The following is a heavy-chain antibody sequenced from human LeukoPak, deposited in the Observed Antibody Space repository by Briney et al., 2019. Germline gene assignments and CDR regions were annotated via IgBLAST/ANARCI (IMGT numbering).Heavy chain of an antibody. CDR2: INHSGST. CDR1: GGSFSGYY. V-gene: IGHV4-34*01. D-gene: IGHD2-2*01. Sequence: SETLSLTCAVYGGSFSGYYWSWIRQPPGKGLEWIGEINHSGSTNYNPSLKSRVTISVDTSKNQFSLKLSSVTAADTAVYYCARLRPYCSSTSCSNWLDPWGQGTLVTVSS. CDR3: ARLRPYCSSTSCSNWLDP. J-gene: IGHJ5*02.